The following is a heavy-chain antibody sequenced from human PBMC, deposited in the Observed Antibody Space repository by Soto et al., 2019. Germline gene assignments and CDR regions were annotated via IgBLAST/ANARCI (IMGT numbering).Heavy chain of an antibody. J-gene: IGHJ3*02. CDR1: GFTFRSYA. CDR3: ASRRWDDAFDI. Sequence: EVQLLESGGGLVQPGGSLRLSCSASGFTFRSYAMSWVRQAPGKGLEWVSAISGSGGSTSYADSVKGRFTISRDNSKNTLYLQMNSLRAEDTAVYYCASRRWDDAFDIWGQGTMVTVSS. CDR2: ISGSGGST. V-gene: IGHV3-23*01. D-gene: IGHD1-26*01.